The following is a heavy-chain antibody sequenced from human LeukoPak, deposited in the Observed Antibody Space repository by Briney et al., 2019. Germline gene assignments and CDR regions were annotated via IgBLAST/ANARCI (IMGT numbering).Heavy chain of an antibody. CDR3: ATEKDLLLDS. J-gene: IGHJ5*01. D-gene: IGHD1-26*01. V-gene: IGHV1-24*01. CDR2: FNPGDDKT. CDR1: RYSLSQLS. Sequence: GSSEKVSRKVSRYSLSQLSTHWVRQAPGEGIEWMGGFNPGDDKTIYAQKFQGRVTMTEDTSTDTAYLELSSLRSEDTAVYFCATEKDLLLDSWGQGTPVTVSS.